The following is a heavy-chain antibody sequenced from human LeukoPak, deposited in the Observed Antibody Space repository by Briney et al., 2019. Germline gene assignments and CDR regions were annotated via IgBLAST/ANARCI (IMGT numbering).Heavy chain of an antibody. Sequence: GESLKISCKGSGYSFTSYWIGWVRQMPGKGLEWMAIIYPGDSDTRYSPSLQGQVTISADKSISTAYLQWSSLKALDTGMYYCARSSDSSGYYDYFDYWGQGTLVTVSS. CDR2: IYPGDSDT. CDR3: ARSSDSSGYYDYFDY. D-gene: IGHD3-22*01. J-gene: IGHJ4*02. CDR1: GYSFTSYW. V-gene: IGHV5-51*01.